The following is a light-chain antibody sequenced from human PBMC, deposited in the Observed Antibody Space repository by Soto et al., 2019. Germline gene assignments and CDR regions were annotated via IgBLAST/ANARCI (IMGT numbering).Light chain of an antibody. V-gene: IGLV2-14*01. J-gene: IGLJ1*01. CDR1: SSDVGGYNY. CDR3: SSYTSSSTPLYV. CDR2: DVS. Sequence: QSALTQPASVSGSPGQSITISCTGTSSDVGGYNYVSWYQQHPGKAPKLMIYDVSNRPSGVSNRFSGSKSGNTASLTISGXXXEDEADYYCSSYTSSSTPLYVFGTGTKVTVL.